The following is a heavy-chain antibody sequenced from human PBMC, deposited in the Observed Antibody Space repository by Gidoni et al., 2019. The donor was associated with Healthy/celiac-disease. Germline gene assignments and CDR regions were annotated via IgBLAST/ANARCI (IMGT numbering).Heavy chain of an antibody. CDR2: INHSGST. CDR3: ARVTTYNIAAAGRVNWFDP. Sequence: QVQLQQWGAGLLKPSETLSLTCAVYGGSFSGYSWSWIRQPPGKGLEWIGEINHSGSTNYNPSLKSRVTISVDTSKNQFSLKLSSVTAADTAVYYCARVTTYNIAAAGRVNWFDPWGQGTLVTVSS. D-gene: IGHD6-13*01. V-gene: IGHV4-34*01. CDR1: GGSFSGYS. J-gene: IGHJ5*02.